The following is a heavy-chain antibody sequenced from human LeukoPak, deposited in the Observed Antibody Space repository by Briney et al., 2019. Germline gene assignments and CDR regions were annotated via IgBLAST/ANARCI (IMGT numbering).Heavy chain of an antibody. CDR3: ARDPYSSSWYSNPNFDY. Sequence: ASVKVSCKASGYTFTSYGISWVRQAPGQGLEWMACISAYNDNTNYAQKLQSRVTMTTDTSTSTAYMELRSLRSDDTAVYYCARDPYSSSWYSNPNFDYWGQGTLVTVSS. V-gene: IGHV1-18*01. J-gene: IGHJ4*02. CDR2: ISAYNDNT. CDR1: GYTFTSYG. D-gene: IGHD6-13*01.